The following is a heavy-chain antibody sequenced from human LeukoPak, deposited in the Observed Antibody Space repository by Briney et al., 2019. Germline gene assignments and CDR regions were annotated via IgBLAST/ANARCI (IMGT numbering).Heavy chain of an antibody. V-gene: IGHV1-2*02. D-gene: IGHD3-10*01. CDR2: INPNSGGT. CDR1: GYTFTGYY. Sequence: GASVKVSCKASGYTFTGYYIHWVRQAPGQGLEWVGWINPNSGGTKFAQKFQGRVTMTRDTSITTAYMELSGLGSDDTAVYYCGSWDYGSGSYSPYYWGHGTLVTVSS. CDR3: GSWDYGSGSYSPYY. J-gene: IGHJ4*01.